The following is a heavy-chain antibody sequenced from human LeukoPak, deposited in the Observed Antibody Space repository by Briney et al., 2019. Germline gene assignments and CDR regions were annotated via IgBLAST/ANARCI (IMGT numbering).Heavy chain of an antibody. J-gene: IGHJ4*02. CDR2: ISSSGSTI. Sequence: GGSLRLSCAASGFTFGDYYMSWIRQAPGKGLEWVSYISSSGSTIYYADSVKGRFTISRDNAKNSLYLQMNSLRAEDTAVYYCARPCSSTSCYNGDYWGQGTLVTVSS. CDR3: ARPCSSTSCYNGDY. CDR1: GFTFGDYY. V-gene: IGHV3-11*01. D-gene: IGHD2-2*02.